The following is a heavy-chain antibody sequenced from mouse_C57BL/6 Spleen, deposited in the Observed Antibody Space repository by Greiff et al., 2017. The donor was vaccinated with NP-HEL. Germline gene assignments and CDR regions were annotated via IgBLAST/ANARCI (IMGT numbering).Heavy chain of an antibody. D-gene: IGHD2-10*01. V-gene: IGHV1-69*01. J-gene: IGHJ2*01. CDR3: ARGTLPGY. CDR1: GYTFTSYW. CDR2: IDPSDSYT. Sequence: QVQLQQPGAELVMPGASVKLSCKASGYTFTSYWMHWVKQRPGQGLEWIGEIDPSDSYTNYNQKFKGKATLTVDTSSSTAYTQLSSLTSEDSAVYYCARGTLPGYWGQGTTLTVSS.